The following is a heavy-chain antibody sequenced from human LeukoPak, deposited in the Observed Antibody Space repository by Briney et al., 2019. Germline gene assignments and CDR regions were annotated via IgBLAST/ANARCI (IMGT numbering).Heavy chain of an antibody. D-gene: IGHD3-10*01. Sequence: GGSLRLSCAVSGITLSNYGMSWVRQAPGKGLEWVSGISDSGGRTNYADSVKGRFTISRDNAKNTLYLQMNSLRAEDTAVYFCAKRGVVIRVILVGFHKQAYYFDSWGQGALVTVSS. J-gene: IGHJ4*02. V-gene: IGHV3-23*01. CDR2: ISDSGGRT. CDR1: GITLSNYG. CDR3: AKRGVVIRVILVGFHKQAYYFDS.